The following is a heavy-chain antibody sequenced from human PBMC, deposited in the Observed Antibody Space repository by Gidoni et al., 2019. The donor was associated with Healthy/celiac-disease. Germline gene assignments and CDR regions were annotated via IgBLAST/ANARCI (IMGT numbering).Heavy chain of an antibody. Sequence: QVQLVESGGGVVQPGRSLRLSCAASGFTFRSYAMHWVRQAPGKGLGWVAVISYDGSNKYYADSVKGRFTISRDNSKNTLYLQMNSLRAEDTAVYYCARGLGDYYDSSGYLDYWGQGTLVTVSS. CDR2: ISYDGSNK. V-gene: IGHV3-30-3*01. D-gene: IGHD3-22*01. J-gene: IGHJ4*02. CDR1: GFTFRSYA. CDR3: ARGLGDYYDSSGYLDY.